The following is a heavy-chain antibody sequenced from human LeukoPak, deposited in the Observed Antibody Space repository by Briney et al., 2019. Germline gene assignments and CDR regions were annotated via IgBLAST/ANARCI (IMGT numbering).Heavy chain of an antibody. Sequence: PGGSLRLSCAASGFIFSSDWMSWVRQAPGKGLEWVANIKQDGSEKYYVDSVKGRFTISRDNAKNSLYLQMNSLRGEDTDVYYCAKDPPGNWNDDSAFDIWGQGTMVTVSS. CDR3: AKDPPGNWNDDSAFDI. V-gene: IGHV3-7*03. D-gene: IGHD1-1*01. J-gene: IGHJ3*02. CDR1: GFIFSSDW. CDR2: IKQDGSEK.